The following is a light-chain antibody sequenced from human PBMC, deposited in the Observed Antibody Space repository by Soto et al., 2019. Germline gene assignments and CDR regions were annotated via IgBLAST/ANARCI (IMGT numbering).Light chain of an antibody. CDR3: QRYGTSRTWT. J-gene: IGKJ1*01. CDR1: QSVSNNY. Sequence: EIVLTQSPGTLSLSPGERATLSCRASQSVSNNYLAWYQQKPGQAPRLLIYGASSRATGIPDRFTGSGSGTDFTLTISKLEPEDFAVYYCQRYGTSRTWTFGQGTKVEIK. V-gene: IGKV3-20*01. CDR2: GAS.